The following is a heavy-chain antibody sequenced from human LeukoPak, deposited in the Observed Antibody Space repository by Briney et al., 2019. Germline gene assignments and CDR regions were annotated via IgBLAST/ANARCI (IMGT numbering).Heavy chain of an antibody. V-gene: IGHV3-23*01. Sequence: PGGSLRLPCAASGFTLSSYSMSWVRQAPGKGLEWVLAISGSGGSTYYADSVKGRFTISRDNSKNTLYLQMNSLRAEDTAVYYCAKRGLASSWSWGQGTLVTVSS. CDR2: ISGSGGST. J-gene: IGHJ5*02. CDR3: AKRGLASSWS. CDR1: GFTLSSYS. D-gene: IGHD6-13*01.